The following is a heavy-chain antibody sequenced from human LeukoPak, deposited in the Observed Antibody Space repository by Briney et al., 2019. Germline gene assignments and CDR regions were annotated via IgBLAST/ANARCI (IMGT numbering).Heavy chain of an antibody. J-gene: IGHJ4*02. V-gene: IGHV3-21*01. CDR3: VRLRRNSDPSGYYYYYDY. D-gene: IGHD1-26*01. CDR2: INKGATHM. CDR1: QFSFSSYS. Sequence: PGGPLRLSCAPSQFSFSSYSFNWVPQAPGQGLKWVSSINKGATHMYYADSVRGRFTVSRDDAKNSLYLQMDSLRAEDTAVYHCVRLRRNSDPSGYYYYYDYWGRGTLVTVAS.